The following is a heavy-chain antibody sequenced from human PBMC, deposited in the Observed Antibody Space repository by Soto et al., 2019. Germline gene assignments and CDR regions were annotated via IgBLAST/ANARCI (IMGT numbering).Heavy chain of an antibody. J-gene: IGHJ5*02. CDR1: GGSVSSRSHF. CDR3: ARYDAESGSNKLDP. CDR2: IYYSGST. Sequence: QVQLQESGPGLVKPSETLSVTCTVSGGSVSSRSHFWSLIRQPPGGGLQWIGYIYYSGSTNYNPSLKSRATLSVDTSRNQFSLRLTSVTAADTAVYYCARYDAESGSNKLDPWGQGTLVTVSS. D-gene: IGHD5-12*01. V-gene: IGHV4-61*01.